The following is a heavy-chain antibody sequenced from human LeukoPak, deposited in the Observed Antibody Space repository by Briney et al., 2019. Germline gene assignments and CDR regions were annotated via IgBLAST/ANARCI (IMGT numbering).Heavy chain of an antibody. CDR1: RFTFSDYY. V-gene: IGHV3-11*06. CDR2: ISSSSSYT. D-gene: IGHD3-10*01. J-gene: IGHJ6*02. Sequence: GGSLRLSCAASRFTFSDYYMSWIRQAPGKGLEWVSYISSSSSYTNYADSVKGRFTISRDNAKNSLYLQMNSLRVGDTAVYYCARWGGNTKNGMDVWGQGTTVTVSS. CDR3: ARWGGNTKNGMDV.